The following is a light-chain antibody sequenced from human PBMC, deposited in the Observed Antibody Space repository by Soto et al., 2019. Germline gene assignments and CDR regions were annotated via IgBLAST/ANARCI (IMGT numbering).Light chain of an antibody. CDR2: GAS. V-gene: IGKV3-15*01. CDR1: QSVSSN. J-gene: IGKJ1*01. CDR3: QQLNGSPWT. Sequence: EIVMTQSPATLAVSPGERATLSCRASQSVSSNLAWYQQRPGQAPRLLIYGASTRATGIPARFSGSRSGTDYTLTIASLQPEDFATYYCQQLNGSPWTFGRGTKVDIK.